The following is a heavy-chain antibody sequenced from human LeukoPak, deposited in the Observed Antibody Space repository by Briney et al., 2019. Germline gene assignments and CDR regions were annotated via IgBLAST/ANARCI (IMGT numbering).Heavy chain of an antibody. CDR3: AKDGDTAK. V-gene: IGHV3-30*18. CDR1: GFTFSSYG. Sequence: GGSLRLSCAASGFTFSSYGMHWVRQAPGKGLEWVAVISYDGSNKYNADSVKGRFTISRDNSKNTLYLQMNSLRAEDTAVYYCAKDGDTAKWGQGTLVTVSS. J-gene: IGHJ4*02. D-gene: IGHD5-18*01. CDR2: ISYDGSNK.